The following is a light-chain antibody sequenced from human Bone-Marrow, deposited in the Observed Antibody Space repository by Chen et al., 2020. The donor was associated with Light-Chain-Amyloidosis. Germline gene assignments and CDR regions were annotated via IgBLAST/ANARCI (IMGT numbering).Light chain of an antibody. CDR2: KGS. V-gene: IGKV1-5*03. CDR1: QSIGNW. CDR3: QQYNDYSGA. J-gene: IGKJ1*01. Sequence: DILMTQSPSTLSASIGDRVTITCRASQSIGNWLAWYQQKPGKAPNLLIYKGSILESGVPSRFSGSGSGTEFTLSISSLQPDDSATYYCQQYNDYSGAFGQGTKVDIK.